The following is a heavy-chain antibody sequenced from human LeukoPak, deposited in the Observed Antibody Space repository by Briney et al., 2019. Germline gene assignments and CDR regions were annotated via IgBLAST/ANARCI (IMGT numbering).Heavy chain of an antibody. CDR3: ARYQTGTMFAV. Sequence: PSETLSLTCTVSGASINSDTYYWGWIRQPPGKGLEWIGTHSHSGSAYYNPSLRSRITMSLGTSENQLSLKLYSVTAADTAIYYCARYQTGTMFAVWGQGTLVTISS. D-gene: IGHD1/OR15-1a*01. CDR2: HSHSGSA. V-gene: IGHV4-39*07. J-gene: IGHJ4*02. CDR1: GASINSDTYY.